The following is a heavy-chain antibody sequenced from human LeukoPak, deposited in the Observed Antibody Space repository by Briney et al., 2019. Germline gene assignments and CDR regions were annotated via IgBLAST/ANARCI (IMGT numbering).Heavy chain of an antibody. J-gene: IGHJ4*02. V-gene: IGHV4-34*01. Sequence: SETLSLTCAVYGGSFSGYYWSWIRQPPGKGLEWIGEINHSGSTYYNPSLKSRVTMSVDTSKNQFSLKLSSVTAVDTAVYYCASGTTVTSKIDYWGQGTLVTVSS. CDR1: GGSFSGYY. CDR3: ASGTTVTSKIDY. D-gene: IGHD4-17*01. CDR2: INHSGST.